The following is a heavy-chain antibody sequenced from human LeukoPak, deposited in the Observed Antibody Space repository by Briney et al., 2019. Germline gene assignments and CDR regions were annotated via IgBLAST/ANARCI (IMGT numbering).Heavy chain of an antibody. D-gene: IGHD3-16*02. J-gene: IGHJ4*02. CDR2: IYYSGST. CDR1: GGSISSYY. V-gene: IGHV4-59*01. Sequence: PSETLSLTCTVSGGSISSYYWSWIRQPPGKGLEWIGYIYYSGSTNYNPSLKSRVTISVDTSKNQFSLKLSSVTAADTAVYYCARVYYDYVWGSYRYGVFDYWGQGTLVTVSS. CDR3: ARVYYDYVWGSYRYGVFDY.